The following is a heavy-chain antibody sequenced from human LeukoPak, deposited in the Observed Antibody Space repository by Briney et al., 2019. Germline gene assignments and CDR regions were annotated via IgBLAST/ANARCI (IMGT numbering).Heavy chain of an antibody. CDR1: GGSISSYY. Sequence: PSETLSLTSTVSGGSISSYYWSWIRQPPGKGLEWIGYIYYSGSTNYNPSLKSRVTISVDTSKNQFSLKLSSVTAADTAVYYCARDRGRPLYYFDYWGQGTLVTVSS. D-gene: IGHD3-10*01. J-gene: IGHJ4*02. CDR2: IYYSGST. V-gene: IGHV4-59*01. CDR3: ARDRGRPLYYFDY.